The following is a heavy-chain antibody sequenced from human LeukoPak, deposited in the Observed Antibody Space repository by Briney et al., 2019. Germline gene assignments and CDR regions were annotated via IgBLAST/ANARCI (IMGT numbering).Heavy chain of an antibody. J-gene: IGHJ4*02. Sequence: PGGSLSLSCAASGFTFDDYAMHWVRQAPGKGLEWVSLIRGDGGSTYYAASVKGLSTISRDNRKNSLYLQMNSLRTEDTALYYCAKDYYESSGYDFLPRGWGQGTLDTVSS. D-gene: IGHD3-22*01. V-gene: IGHV3-43*02. CDR2: IRGDGGST. CDR3: AKDYYESSGYDFLPRG. CDR1: GFTFDDYA.